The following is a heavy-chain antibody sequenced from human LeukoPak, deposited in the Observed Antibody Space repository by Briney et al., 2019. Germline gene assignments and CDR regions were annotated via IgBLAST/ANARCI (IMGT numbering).Heavy chain of an antibody. CDR1: GFTFSSYG. D-gene: IGHD6-19*01. J-gene: IGHJ4*02. CDR3: AKSQDSSSGWYGPDY. Sequence: PGGSLRLSCAASGFTFSSYGMHWVRQAPGKGLEWVAFIRYDGSNKYYADSVKGRFTISRDNSKNTLYLQMNSLRAEDTAVYYCAKSQDSSSGWYGPDYWGQGTLVTVSS. V-gene: IGHV3-30*02. CDR2: IRYDGSNK.